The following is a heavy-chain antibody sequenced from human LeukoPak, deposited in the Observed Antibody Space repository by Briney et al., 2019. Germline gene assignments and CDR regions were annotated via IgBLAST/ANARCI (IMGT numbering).Heavy chain of an antibody. J-gene: IGHJ6*03. CDR1: GGSISSYY. V-gene: IGHV4-59*01. CDR2: IYYSGST. Sequence: SETLSLTCTVSGGSISSYYWSWIRQPPGQGLEWIWYIYYSGSTNYNPSLKSRVTISVDTSKNQFSLKLSSVTAADTAVYYCAREGPGSGSYPSDPRYYYYYYMDVWGKGTTVTVSS. D-gene: IGHD3-10*01. CDR3: AREGPGSGSYPSDPRYYYYYYMDV.